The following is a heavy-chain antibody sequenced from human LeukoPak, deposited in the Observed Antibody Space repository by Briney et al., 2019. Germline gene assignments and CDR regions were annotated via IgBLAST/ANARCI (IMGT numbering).Heavy chain of an antibody. V-gene: IGHV3-23*01. D-gene: IGHD4-23*01. CDR3: AKMAVYGGNSLARPGGYFDY. CDR1: GFTFSSYA. J-gene: IGHJ4*02. Sequence: GGSLRLSCAASGFTFSSYAMSWVRQAPGKGLEWVSAISGSGGSTYYADSVKGRFTISRDNSKNTLYLQMNSLRAEDTAVYYCAKMAVYGGNSLARPGGYFDYWGQGTLVTVSS. CDR2: ISGSGGST.